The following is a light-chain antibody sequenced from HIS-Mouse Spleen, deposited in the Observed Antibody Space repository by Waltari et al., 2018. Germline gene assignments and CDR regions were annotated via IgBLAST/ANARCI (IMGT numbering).Light chain of an antibody. Sequence: DIQLTQSPSFLSASVGDRVTITCRASQGISSYLAWYQQKPGKAPKLLIYAASTLQSGVPSRFSGSGSGTEFTLTISSLQPEDFATYYCQQLNSYPPTFGQGTKVELK. CDR1: QGISSY. J-gene: IGKJ1*01. CDR2: AAS. V-gene: IGKV1-9*01. CDR3: QQLNSYPPT.